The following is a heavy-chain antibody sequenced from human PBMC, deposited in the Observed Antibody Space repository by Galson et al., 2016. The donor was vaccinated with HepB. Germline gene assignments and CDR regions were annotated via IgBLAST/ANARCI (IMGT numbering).Heavy chain of an antibody. CDR1: GGSFRDYY. V-gene: IGHV4-34*01. CDR3: ARAYCSSSNCPLYY. CDR2: INHSGIT. Sequence: EPLSLTCTVYGGSFRDYYWTWIRQPPGKGLEWIGEINHSGITNYNPSLQSRVIVSLDASKNHFSLILSSVTAADTAIYYCARAYCSSSNCPLYYWGQGTLVIVSS. D-gene: IGHD2/OR15-2a*01. J-gene: IGHJ4*02.